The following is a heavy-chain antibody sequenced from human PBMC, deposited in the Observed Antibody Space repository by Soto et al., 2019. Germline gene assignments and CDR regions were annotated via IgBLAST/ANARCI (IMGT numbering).Heavy chain of an antibody. CDR3: PRVPRP. Sequence: QLQLQESGSGLVKPSQTLSLTCAVSGGSISSGGYSWSWIRQPPGKGLEWIGYIYHSGSTYYNPSLNSRFTLSVARSKNQFSLQLSSVTAAATAVYYFPRVPRPWAQGTLVTVSS. CDR2: IYHSGST. V-gene: IGHV4-30-2*01. J-gene: IGHJ5*02. CDR1: GGSISSGGYS.